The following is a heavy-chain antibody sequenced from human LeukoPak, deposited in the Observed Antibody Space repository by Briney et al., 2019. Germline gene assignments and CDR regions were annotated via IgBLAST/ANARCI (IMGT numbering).Heavy chain of an antibody. D-gene: IGHD1-26*01. Sequence: GGYLRLSCAASGFTVSSNYMSWVRQAPGKGLEWVSVIYSGGSTYYADSVTGRFTISRDNSKNTLYLQMNSLRAEDTAVYYCARGRGSYYYFDYWGQGTLVTVSS. CDR3: ARGRGSYYYFDY. V-gene: IGHV3-53*01. CDR2: IYSGGST. CDR1: GFTVSSNY. J-gene: IGHJ4*02.